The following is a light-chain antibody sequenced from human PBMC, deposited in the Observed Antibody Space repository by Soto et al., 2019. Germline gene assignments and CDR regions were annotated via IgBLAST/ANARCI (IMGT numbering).Light chain of an antibody. CDR2: DVT. Sequence: QSALTQPRSVSGSPGQSVTISCTGTSSDVGGYNSVSWYQQHPGKAPKLMIYDVTKRPSGVPDRFSGSKSGNTASLTISGLQADDEAAYYCCSYAGSYTFVVFGGGTKLTVL. CDR3: CSYAGSYTFVV. CDR1: SSDVGGYNS. J-gene: IGLJ2*01. V-gene: IGLV2-11*01.